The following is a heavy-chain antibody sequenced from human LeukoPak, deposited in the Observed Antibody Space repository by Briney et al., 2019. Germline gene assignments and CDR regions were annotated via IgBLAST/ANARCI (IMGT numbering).Heavy chain of an antibody. CDR2: ISAYNGNT. J-gene: IGHJ3*02. Sequence: ASVKVSCKASGYTFTSFGITWVRQAPGRGLEWMGWISAYNGNTNYAQKFQGRVTMTTDTSTSTAYMELKSLRSDDTAVYYCARTSYSSTWYYVLGAFDIWGQGTMVTVSS. D-gene: IGHD6-13*01. CDR3: ARTSYSSTWYYVLGAFDI. CDR1: GYTFTSFG. V-gene: IGHV1-18*01.